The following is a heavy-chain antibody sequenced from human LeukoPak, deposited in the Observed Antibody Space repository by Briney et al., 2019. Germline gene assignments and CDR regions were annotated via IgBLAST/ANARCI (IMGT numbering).Heavy chain of an antibody. Sequence: GGSLRLSCAASGFTFSNYAMNWVRQAPGKGLEWVSTIGSSGGSTYYADSVKGRFTISRDNSKNTLYLQMNSLRAEDTAVYYCARDNIDDYGDRYFDYWGQGTLVTVSS. J-gene: IGHJ4*02. V-gene: IGHV3-23*01. CDR1: GFTFSNYA. CDR2: IGSSGGST. CDR3: ARDNIDDYGDRYFDY. D-gene: IGHD4-17*01.